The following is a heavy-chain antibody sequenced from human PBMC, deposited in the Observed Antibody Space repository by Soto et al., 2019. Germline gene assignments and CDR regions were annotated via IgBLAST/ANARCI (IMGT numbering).Heavy chain of an antibody. CDR3: AKDRRIAAAGTVDY. V-gene: IGHV5-10-1*01. CDR1: GYSFAGYW. Sequence: GESLKISGKRSGYSFAGYWITWVLQKPGKGLEWMGRIDPSDSQTYYSPSFRGHVTISATKSITTVFLQWSSLRASDTAVYYCAKDRRIAAAGTVDYWGQGTLVTVSS. J-gene: IGHJ4*02. CDR2: IDPSDSQT. D-gene: IGHD6-13*01.